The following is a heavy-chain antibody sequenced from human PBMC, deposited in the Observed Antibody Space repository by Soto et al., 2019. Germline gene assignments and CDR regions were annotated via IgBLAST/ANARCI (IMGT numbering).Heavy chain of an antibody. V-gene: IGHV3-48*02. D-gene: IGHD5-18*01. J-gene: IGHJ4*02. CDR2: ISSSSSTI. Sequence: EVQLVESGGGLVQPGGSLRLSCAASGFTFSSYSMNWVRKAPGKGLEWVSYISSSSSTIYYADSVKGRFTISRDNAKNSLYRQMNSLRDEDTAVYYCARSLVMGYSYGYFDYWGQGTLVTVSS. CDR1: GFTFSSYS. CDR3: ARSLVMGYSYGYFDY.